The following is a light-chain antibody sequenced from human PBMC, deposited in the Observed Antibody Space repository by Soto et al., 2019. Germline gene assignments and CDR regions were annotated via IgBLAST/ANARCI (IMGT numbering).Light chain of an antibody. J-gene: IGKJ1*01. V-gene: IGKV3-20*01. CDR2: GAS. CDR3: QQYGHSLWT. Sequence: EIVMTQSPATLSASPGERATLSCRASQSVSNNYLAWYQQKPGQAPRLLIYGASSRATGIPDRFSGSGSGTDFTLTISRLEPEDYAVYYCQQYGHSLWTFGQGTKVDI. CDR1: QSVSNNY.